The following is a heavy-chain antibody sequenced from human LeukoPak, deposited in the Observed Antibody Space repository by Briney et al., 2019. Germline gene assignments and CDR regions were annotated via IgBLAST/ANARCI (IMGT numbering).Heavy chain of an antibody. D-gene: IGHD3-10*01. V-gene: IGHV4-4*07. CDR3: ARARKYGSGSYFDY. Sequence: PSETLSLTCTVSGGSHSSYYWSLIRQPAGKGLEWIGRIYTSGSTNYNPSLKSRVTMSVDTSKNQFSLKLSSVTAADTAVYYCARARKYGSGSYFDYWGQGTLVTVSS. CDR1: GGSHSSYY. J-gene: IGHJ4*02. CDR2: IYTSGST.